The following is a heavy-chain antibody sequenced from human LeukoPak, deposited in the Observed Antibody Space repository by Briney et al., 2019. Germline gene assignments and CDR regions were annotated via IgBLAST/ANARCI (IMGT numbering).Heavy chain of an antibody. V-gene: IGHV1-18*01. D-gene: IGHD5-18*01. CDR1: GGTFSSYA. Sequence: ASVKVSCKASGGTFSSYAISWVRQAPGQGLEWMGWISAYNGNTNYAQKLQGRVTMTRDMSTSTVYMELSSLRSEDTAMYYCARALPHRRLMDTTMEQHWFDPWGQGTLVTVSS. CDR2: ISAYNGNT. J-gene: IGHJ5*02. CDR3: ARALPHRRLMDTTMEQHWFDP.